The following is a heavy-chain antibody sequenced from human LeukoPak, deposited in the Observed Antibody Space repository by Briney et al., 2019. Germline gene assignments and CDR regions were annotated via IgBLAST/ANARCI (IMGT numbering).Heavy chain of an antibody. CDR2: INHSGST. Sequence: SETLSLTCAVYGGSFSGYYWSWIRQPPGKGLEWIGEINHSGSTNYNPSLKSRVTMSVDTSKNQFSLKLSSVTAADTAVYYCARTWIRNYMDVWGKGTTVTVSS. J-gene: IGHJ6*03. D-gene: IGHD2-2*03. V-gene: IGHV4-34*01. CDR3: ARTWIRNYMDV. CDR1: GGSFSGYY.